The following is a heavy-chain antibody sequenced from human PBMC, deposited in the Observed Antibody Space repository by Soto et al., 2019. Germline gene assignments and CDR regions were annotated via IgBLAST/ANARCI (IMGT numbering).Heavy chain of an antibody. V-gene: IGHV4-39*01. CDR3: GTTPLGQDYEAPNPYFDY. CDR1: GGSISSSSYY. J-gene: IGHJ4*02. Sequence: SETLSLTCTVSGGSISSSSYYWGWIRQPPGKGLEWIGSIYYSGSTYYNPSLKSRVTISVDTSKNQFSLKLSSVTAADTAVYYCGTTPLGQDYEAPNPYFDYWGQGTLVTVSS. CDR2: IYYSGST. D-gene: IGHD4-17*01.